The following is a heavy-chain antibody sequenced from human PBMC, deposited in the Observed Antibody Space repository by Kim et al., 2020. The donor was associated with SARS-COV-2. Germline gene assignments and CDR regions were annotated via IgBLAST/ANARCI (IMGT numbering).Heavy chain of an antibody. CDR2: VSSRSSYI. J-gene: IGHJ4*02. CDR3: VRDGLDILTGYLGY. CDR1: GFDFSSYS. V-gene: IGHV3-21*01. D-gene: IGHD3-9*01. Sequence: GGSLRLSCAASGFDFSSYSMNWVRQAPGQGLEWVSSVSSRSSYIYYADSVKGRFTISRDNAKKSLYLQMNSLRADDTAVYFCVRDGLDILTGYLGYWGQGTLVIVSS.